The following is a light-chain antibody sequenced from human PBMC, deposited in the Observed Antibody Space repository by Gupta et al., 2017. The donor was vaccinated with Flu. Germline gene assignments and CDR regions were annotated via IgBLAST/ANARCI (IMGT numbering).Light chain of an antibody. CDR1: ESVNRNH. J-gene: IGKJ2*01. Sequence: AGESVNRNHLAWYQQKPGQAPRLLIYGTSNRAPGIPDRFSGGGSGTDFTLTINRLEPEDSAVFYCHHYGTSPYTFGQGTKLEIK. V-gene: IGKV3-20*01. CDR2: GTS. CDR3: HHYGTSPYT.